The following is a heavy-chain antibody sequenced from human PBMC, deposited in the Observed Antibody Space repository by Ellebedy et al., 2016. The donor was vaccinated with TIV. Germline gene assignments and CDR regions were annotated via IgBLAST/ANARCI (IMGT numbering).Heavy chain of an antibody. CDR1: GFTFSNYW. CDR2: IKQDGSEK. V-gene: IGHV3-7*01. Sequence: GESLKISXAASGFTFSNYWMSWVRQAPGKGLEWVANIKQDGSEKYYVDSVTGRFTISRDNAKNSLYLQMNSLRAEDTAVYYCARDHSSRWSDWLDPWGQGTLVTVSS. J-gene: IGHJ5*02. CDR3: ARDHSSRWSDWLDP. D-gene: IGHD6-13*01.